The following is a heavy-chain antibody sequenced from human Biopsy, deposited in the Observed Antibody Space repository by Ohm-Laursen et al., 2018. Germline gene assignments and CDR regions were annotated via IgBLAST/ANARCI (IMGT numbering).Heavy chain of an antibody. V-gene: IGHV3-73*01. CDR1: GFTFGDSA. Sequence: SLRLSCAASGFTFGDSAMHWVRQASGKGLEWIGRIRSKVNNYATAYAATVTGRFTMSRDDSKNTAYLQINSLKTEDTAVYYCTTYDNSGDYSDYWGQGTQVTVSS. J-gene: IGHJ4*02. CDR3: TTYDNSGDYSDY. D-gene: IGHD4-23*01. CDR2: IRSKVNNYAT.